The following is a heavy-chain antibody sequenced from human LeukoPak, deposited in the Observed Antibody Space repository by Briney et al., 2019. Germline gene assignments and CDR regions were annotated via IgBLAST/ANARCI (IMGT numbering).Heavy chain of an antibody. Sequence: GGSLRLSCAASGFTFSSYSMNWVRQAPGKGLEWVSYISSSSSTIYYADSVKGRFTISRDNAKNSLCLQMNSLRDEDTAVYYWARGRVSPGIAAAGKGMDVWGQGTTVTVSS. D-gene: IGHD6-13*01. J-gene: IGHJ6*01. CDR1: GFTFSSYS. V-gene: IGHV3-48*02. CDR3: ARGRVSPGIAAAGKGMDV. CDR2: ISSSSSTI.